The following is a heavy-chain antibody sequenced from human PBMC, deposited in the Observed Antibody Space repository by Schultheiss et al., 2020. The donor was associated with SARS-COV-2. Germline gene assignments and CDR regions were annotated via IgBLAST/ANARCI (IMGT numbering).Heavy chain of an antibody. CDR2: IYTSGST. J-gene: IGHJ6*03. CDR3: ARDRLLWFGEFKYYMDV. Sequence: SETLSLTCTVSGGSISSYYWSWIRQPPGKGLEWIGRIYTSGSTNYNPSLKSRVTISVDTSKNQFSLKLSSVTAADTAVYYCARDRLLWFGEFKYYMDVWGKGTTVTVSS. CDR1: GGSISSYY. D-gene: IGHD3-10*01. V-gene: IGHV4-4*07.